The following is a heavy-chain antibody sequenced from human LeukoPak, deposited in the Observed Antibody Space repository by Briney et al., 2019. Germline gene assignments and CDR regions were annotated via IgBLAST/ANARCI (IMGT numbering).Heavy chain of an antibody. J-gene: IGHJ4*02. CDR1: GFTFSSYA. CDR2: IGGSGGST. D-gene: IGHD1-20*01. Sequence: GGSLRLPCAASGFTFSSYAMSWVRQAPGKGLEWVSAIGGSGGSTFYADSLKGRFTISRDNSKNTLYLQMNSLRAEDTAVYYCAKDPLYNWNPYYFDYWGQGTLVTVSS. CDR3: AKDPLYNWNPYYFDY. V-gene: IGHV3-23*01.